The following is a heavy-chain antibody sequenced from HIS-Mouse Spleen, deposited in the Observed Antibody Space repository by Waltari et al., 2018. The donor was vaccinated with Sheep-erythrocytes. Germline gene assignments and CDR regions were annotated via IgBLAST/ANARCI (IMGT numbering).Heavy chain of an antibody. CDR2: ICSNDEK. J-gene: IGHJ6*02. CDR3: ARITVDQLVDYYYYYGMDV. Sequence: QVPLKESGPVLVKPTETLTLTCTVSGFSLSNARMGVSWIRPPPGKALEWLAHICSNDEKPSSSSPKSTLTISKDTSKSQVVLTMTNMDPVDTATYSCARITVDQLVDYYYYYGMDVWGQGTTVTVSS. CDR1: GFSLSNARMG. V-gene: IGHV2-26*01. D-gene: IGHD6-13*01.